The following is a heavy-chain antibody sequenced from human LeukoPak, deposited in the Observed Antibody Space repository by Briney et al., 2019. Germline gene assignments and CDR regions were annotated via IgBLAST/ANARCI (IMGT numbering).Heavy chain of an antibody. J-gene: IGHJ4*01. D-gene: IGHD1-26*01. CDR1: IGSINSYY. CDR2: IYTSGTT. CDR3: GRQGYTASYYFLDY. V-gene: IGHV4-4*07. Sequence: KPSETLSLTCTVSIGSINSYYRGWVRQPAGKGLEWIGRIYTSGTTNYSPSLKSRLSMSVDTSKNQFSLRLRSVTAADTAVYYCGRQGYTASYYFLDYWSHGTVVTVSS.